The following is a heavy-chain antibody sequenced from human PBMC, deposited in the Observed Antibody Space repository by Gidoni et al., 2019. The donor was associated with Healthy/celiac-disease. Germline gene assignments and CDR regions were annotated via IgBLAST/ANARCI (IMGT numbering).Heavy chain of an antibody. CDR2: IRGCGGST. J-gene: IGHJ4*02. Sequence: EGQLWESGGGLVKPGGSLRLTRAAAGFTFSSYAMSWVRQVPGKGLGWFSAIRGCGGSTYYAASVNVRFTISRDNSTNTLYLQMNSLRAEDTAVYYCANRAVAYYFDYWGQGTLVTVSS. CDR3: ANRAVAYYFDY. CDR1: GFTFSSYA. V-gene: IGHV3-23*01. D-gene: IGHD6-19*01.